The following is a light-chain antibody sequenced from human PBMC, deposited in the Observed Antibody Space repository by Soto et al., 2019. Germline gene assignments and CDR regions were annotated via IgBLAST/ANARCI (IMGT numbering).Light chain of an antibody. CDR2: GAS. V-gene: IGKV1-9*01. J-gene: IGKJ4*01. Sequence: DIHLTQSPSFLSASVGDRVSITCRASEDISTYLAWYQGKPGKAPKLLIYGASTLQSGVPSSFSGSGSGTEFTLTSSSLQPEDFATYYCQQVKRSPLTFGGGTKVEIK. CDR1: EDISTY. CDR3: QQVKRSPLT.